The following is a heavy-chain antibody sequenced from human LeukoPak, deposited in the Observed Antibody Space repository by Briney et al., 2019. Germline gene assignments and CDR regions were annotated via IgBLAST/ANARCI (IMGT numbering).Heavy chain of an antibody. J-gene: IGHJ4*02. CDR3: ARHGRLSSGYHYFDY. D-gene: IGHD5-18*01. CDR2: IYPGDSNI. CDR1: GYSFITYW. V-gene: IGHV5-51*01. Sequence: GESLKISCKGSGYSFITYWIGWVRQMPGKGLEWMGIIYPGDSNIKYSPSFQGQVTISADKSINTAYLQWSSLKASDTAMYYCARHGRLSSGYHYFDYWGQGTLVTVSS.